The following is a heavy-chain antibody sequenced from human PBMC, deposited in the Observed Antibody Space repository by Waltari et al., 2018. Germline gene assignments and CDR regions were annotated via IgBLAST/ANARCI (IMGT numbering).Heavy chain of an antibody. V-gene: IGHV4-38-2*02. CDR1: NYSITSGYF. D-gene: IGHD3-9*01. CDR2: IYHTGTT. Sequence: QVQLQESGPGLVKPSETLSLTRTVSNYSITSGYFWGWIRQSPGKGLEWIGSIYHTGTTYFNPSLKSRVTISIDTSKKQFSLRLRSVTAADTGVYFCARDKGFYDVLPGRGWFDPWGQGTLVTVSS. J-gene: IGHJ5*02. CDR3: ARDKGFYDVLPGRGWFDP.